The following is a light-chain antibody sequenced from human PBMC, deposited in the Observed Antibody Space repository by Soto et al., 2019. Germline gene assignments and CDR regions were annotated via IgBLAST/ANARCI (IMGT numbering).Light chain of an antibody. Sequence: EIVLTQSPGTLSLSPGERATLSCRASQSVTSSYLGWYQQKPGQAPRLLIYGTSTRATGIPDRFSGSGSGTDFTLTISRLEPEDFAVYYCQHYGSSPGTFGQGTKVEI. CDR1: QSVTSSY. CDR2: GTS. J-gene: IGKJ1*01. V-gene: IGKV3-20*01. CDR3: QHYGSSPGT.